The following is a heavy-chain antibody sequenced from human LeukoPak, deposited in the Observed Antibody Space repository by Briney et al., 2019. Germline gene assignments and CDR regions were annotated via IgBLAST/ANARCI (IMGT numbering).Heavy chain of an antibody. CDR3: ARRRGDDSENYYIKYYYYYYMDV. CDR1: GGSISSGDYY. J-gene: IGHJ6*03. Sequence: SETLSLTCTVSGGSISSGDYYWSWIRQPPGKGLEWIGYIYYSGSTYYNPSLKSRVTISVDTSKNQFSLKLSSVTAADTAVYYCARRRGDDSENYYIKYYYYYYMDVWGKGTTVTVSS. D-gene: IGHD3-10*01. V-gene: IGHV4-30-4*01. CDR2: IYYSGST.